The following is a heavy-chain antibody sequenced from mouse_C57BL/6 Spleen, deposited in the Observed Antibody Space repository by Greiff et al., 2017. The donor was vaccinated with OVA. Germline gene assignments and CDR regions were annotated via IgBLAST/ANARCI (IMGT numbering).Heavy chain of an antibody. Sequence: QVQLQQPGAELVKPGASVKLSCKASGYTFTSYWMQWVKQRPGQGLEWIGEIDPSDRSTNYNQKFKGKATLTVDTSSSTAYMQLSSLTSEDSAVYYWAEGGNYQAWFAYWGQGTLVTVSA. CDR2: IDPSDRST. J-gene: IGHJ3*01. D-gene: IGHD2-1*01. CDR1: GYTFTSYW. V-gene: IGHV1-50*01. CDR3: AEGGNYQAWFAY.